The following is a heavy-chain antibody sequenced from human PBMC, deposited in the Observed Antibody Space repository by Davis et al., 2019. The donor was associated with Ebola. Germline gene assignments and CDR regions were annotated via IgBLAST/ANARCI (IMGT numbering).Heavy chain of an antibody. D-gene: IGHD4-17*01. CDR2: IIPILGIA. CDR3: ARVRGATVTTAYNWFEP. Sequence: AASVQVSCKASLGTFSSYAISWVRQAPGHGLEWLGRIIPILGIAHYAQKFQGRVTITADKSTSTAYMELSSLRSEDTAVYYCARVRGATVTTAYNWFEPWGQGTLVTVSS. J-gene: IGHJ5*02. CDR1: LGTFSSYA. V-gene: IGHV1-69*04.